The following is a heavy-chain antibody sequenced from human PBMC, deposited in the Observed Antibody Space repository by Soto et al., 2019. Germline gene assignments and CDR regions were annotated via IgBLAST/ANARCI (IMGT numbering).Heavy chain of an antibody. J-gene: IGHJ4*01. D-gene: IGHD5-18*01. Sequence: QVQLVQSGAEVKKPGASVKVSCKASGYSFTDYYLHWVRQAPGQGLEWMGWITPKYGGTHYAQKFQDRVTMTRDTSISTAYMEVGRLKSDDTAVYYCATWVDTATIEGFDYWGHGTLVPVSS. V-gene: IGHV1-2*02. CDR3: ATWVDTATIEGFDY. CDR1: GYSFTDYY. CDR2: ITPKYGGT.